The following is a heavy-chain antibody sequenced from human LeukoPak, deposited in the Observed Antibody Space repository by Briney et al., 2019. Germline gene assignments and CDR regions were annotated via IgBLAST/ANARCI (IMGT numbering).Heavy chain of an antibody. CDR2: ISSSSTYI. CDR3: ASLPWLVRWVYY. J-gene: IGHJ4*02. V-gene: IGHV3-21*01. CDR1: GFTFSSYT. Sequence: GGSLRVSCVASGFTFSSYTMNWVRQAPGKGLEWVSSISSSSTYIYYADSLKGRFTISRDNAKNSLYLQMNSLSAEDTAVYYCASLPWLVRWVYYWGQGTLVTVSS. D-gene: IGHD6-19*01.